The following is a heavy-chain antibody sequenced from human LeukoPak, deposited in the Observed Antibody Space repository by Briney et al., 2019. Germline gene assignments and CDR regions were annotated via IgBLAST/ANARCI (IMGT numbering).Heavy chain of an antibody. V-gene: IGHV1-2*02. CDR3: ARVIGSGSYPYYYYYYMDV. CDR2: INPNSGGT. D-gene: IGHD3-10*01. CDR1: GYTFTGYY. Sequence: ASVKVSCKASGYTFTGYYMHWVRQAPGQGLEWMGWINPNSGGTNYAQKFQGRVTMTRDTSISTAYMELSRLRSDDTAVYYCARVIGSGSYPYYYYYYMDVWGKGTTVTISS. J-gene: IGHJ6*03.